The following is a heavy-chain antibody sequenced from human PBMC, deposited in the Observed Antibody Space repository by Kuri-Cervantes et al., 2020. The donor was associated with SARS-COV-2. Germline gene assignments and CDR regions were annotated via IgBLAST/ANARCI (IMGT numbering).Heavy chain of an antibody. V-gene: IGHV4-38-2*02. CDR1: GYSISSGYY. CDR2: IYHSGST. Sequence: SETLSLTCAVSGYSISSGYYWGWIRQPPGKGLEWIGSIYHSGSTYYNPSLKGRVTISVDTSKNQFSLKLSSVTAADTAVYYCARDRGSGWSPRFDPWGQGTLVTVSS. CDR3: ARDRGSGWSPRFDP. D-gene: IGHD6-19*01. J-gene: IGHJ5*02.